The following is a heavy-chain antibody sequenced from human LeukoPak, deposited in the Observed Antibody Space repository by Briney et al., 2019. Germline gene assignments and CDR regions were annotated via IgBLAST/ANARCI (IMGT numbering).Heavy chain of an antibody. J-gene: IGHJ4*02. Sequence: GGSLRLSCAGSGFSFSGNSMNWVRQAPGKGLEWVSGISRTSTYVYYADSVKGRFTISRDNSKNTLYLQMNSLRAEDTAVYYCAKDPYTIPGYWGQGTLVTVSS. V-gene: IGHV3-21*04. D-gene: IGHD2-2*02. CDR3: AKDPYTIPGY. CDR2: ISRTSTYV. CDR1: GFSFSGNS.